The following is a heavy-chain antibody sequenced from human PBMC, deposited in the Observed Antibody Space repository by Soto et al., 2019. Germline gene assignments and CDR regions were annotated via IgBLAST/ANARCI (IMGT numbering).Heavy chain of an antibody. CDR3: ATVPRYNWNAVLHYFDH. Sequence: ASVKVSCKVSGYTLTELSMHWVRQAPGKGLEWMGGFDPEDGETIYAQKFQGRVTMTEDTSTDTAYMELSSLRSEDTAVYYCATVPRYNWNAVLHYFDHWGQGTLVTVSS. D-gene: IGHD1-1*01. CDR1: GYTLTELS. J-gene: IGHJ4*02. V-gene: IGHV1-24*01. CDR2: FDPEDGET.